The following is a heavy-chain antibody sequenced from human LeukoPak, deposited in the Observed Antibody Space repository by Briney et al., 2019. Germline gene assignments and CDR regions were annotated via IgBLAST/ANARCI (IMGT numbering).Heavy chain of an antibody. Sequence: ASVKVSCKASGGTFSSYAISWVRQAPGQGLEWMGGIIPTFGTANYAQKFQGRVTITADESTSTAYMELSSLRSEDTAVYYCGLALGYCSSTSCRYYYGMDVWGQGTTVTVSS. CDR2: IIPTFGTA. CDR3: GLALGYCSSTSCRYYYGMDV. J-gene: IGHJ6*02. D-gene: IGHD2-2*01. V-gene: IGHV1-69*13. CDR1: GGTFSSYA.